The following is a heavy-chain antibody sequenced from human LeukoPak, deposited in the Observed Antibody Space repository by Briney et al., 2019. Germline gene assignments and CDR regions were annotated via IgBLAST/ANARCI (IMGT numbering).Heavy chain of an antibody. D-gene: IGHD3-3*01. CDR1: GGSISSSSYY. Sequence: PSETLSLTCTVSGGSISSSSYYWGWIRQPPGKGLEWIGSIYYSGSTYYNPSLKSRVTISVDTSKSQFSLKLSSVTAADTAVYYCARHHALRFLEWLPRDDAFDIWGQGTMVTVSS. J-gene: IGHJ3*02. CDR2: IYYSGST. V-gene: IGHV4-39*01. CDR3: ARHHALRFLEWLPRDDAFDI.